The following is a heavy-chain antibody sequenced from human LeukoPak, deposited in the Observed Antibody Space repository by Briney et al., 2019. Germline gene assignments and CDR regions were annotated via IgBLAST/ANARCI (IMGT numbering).Heavy chain of an antibody. V-gene: IGHV3-73*01. CDR2: IRSKANSYAT. CDR1: GFTFSGSA. CDR3: TRLTTTVGY. J-gene: IGHJ4*02. Sequence: GGSLRLSCAASGFTFSGSAMHWVRQAAGKGLEWVGRIRSKANSYATAYAASVKGRFTISREDSKNTAYLQMNSLKTEDTAVYYCTRLTTTVGYWGQGTLVTVSS. D-gene: IGHD4-23*01.